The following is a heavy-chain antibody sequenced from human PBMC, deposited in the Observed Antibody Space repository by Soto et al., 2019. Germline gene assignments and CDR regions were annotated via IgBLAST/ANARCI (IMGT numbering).Heavy chain of an antibody. CDR1: GFTFSSYG. D-gene: IGHD3-10*01. Sequence: PGGFLRLSCAASGFTFSSYGMHWVRQAPGKGLEWVAVIWYDGSNKYYADSVKGRFTISRDNSKNTLYLQMNSLRAEDTAVYYCARGLVRGKPYYYYGMDVWGQGTTVTVSS. CDR3: ARGLVRGKPYYYYGMDV. J-gene: IGHJ6*02. V-gene: IGHV3-33*01. CDR2: IWYDGSNK.